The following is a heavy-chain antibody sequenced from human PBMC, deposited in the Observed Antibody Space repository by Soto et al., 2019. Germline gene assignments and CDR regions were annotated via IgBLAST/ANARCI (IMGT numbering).Heavy chain of an antibody. CDR3: ARGSVDTAMVTSSYFDY. D-gene: IGHD5-18*01. V-gene: IGHV4-4*02. J-gene: IGHJ4*02. CDR1: GGSITSSDW. CDR2: IHHGGTT. Sequence: SETLSLTCAVSGGSITSSDWWSWVRQPPGKGLEWVGEIHHGGTTHYNPSLKSRVTMSVDNSKNQFSLRLSSLTAADTAIYYCARGSVDTAMVTSSYFDYWGQGTLVTVSS.